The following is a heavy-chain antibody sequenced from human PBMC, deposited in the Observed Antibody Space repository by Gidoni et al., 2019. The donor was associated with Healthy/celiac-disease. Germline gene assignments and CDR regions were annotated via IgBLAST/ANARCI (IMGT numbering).Heavy chain of an antibody. CDR1: GYTFTGYY. CDR2: INPNSGGT. D-gene: IGHD4-17*01. V-gene: IGHV1-2*02. CDR3: ARDGGVDYGDYYGMDV. J-gene: IGHJ6*02. Sequence: QVQLVQSGAEVKKPGASVKVSCKASGYTFTGYYMHWVRQAPGQGLEWMGWINPNSGGTNYAQKFQGRVTMTRDTSISTAYMKLSRLRSDDTAVYYCARDGGVDYGDYYGMDVWGQGTTVTVSS.